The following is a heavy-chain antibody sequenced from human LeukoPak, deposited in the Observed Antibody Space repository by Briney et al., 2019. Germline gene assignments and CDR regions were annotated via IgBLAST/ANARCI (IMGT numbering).Heavy chain of an antibody. J-gene: IGHJ4*02. CDR1: GFTFSSYS. Sequence: GGSLRLSCAASGFTFSSYSMNWVRQAPGKGLEWVSSISSSSSYTYYADSVKGRFTITRDNAKNSLYLQMNSLRAEDTAVYYCARDNFDYWGQGTLVTVSS. V-gene: IGHV3-21*01. CDR2: ISSSSSYT. CDR3: ARDNFDY.